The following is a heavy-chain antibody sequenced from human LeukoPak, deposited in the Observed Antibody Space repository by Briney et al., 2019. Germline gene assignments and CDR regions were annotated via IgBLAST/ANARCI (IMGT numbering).Heavy chain of an antibody. J-gene: IGHJ4*02. V-gene: IGHV4-30-4*08. Sequence: SETLSLTCTVSGASISSGDYYWSWIRQPPGKGLEWIGYIYYSGSTYYNPSLKSRVTISVDTSKKQFSLKLSSVTAADTAAYYCARGTPLSMLKYWGQGTLVTVSS. CDR2: IYYSGST. CDR3: ARGTPLSMLKY. D-gene: IGHD2-8*01. CDR1: GASISSGDYY.